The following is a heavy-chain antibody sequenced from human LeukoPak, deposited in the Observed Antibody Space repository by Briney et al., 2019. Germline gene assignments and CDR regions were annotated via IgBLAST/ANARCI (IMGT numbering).Heavy chain of an antibody. CDR3: ATDQLLWFGELVRDY. J-gene: IGHJ4*02. V-gene: IGHV3-7*01. D-gene: IGHD3-10*01. CDR2: VKQDGSEK. CDR1: GFTFSGYW. Sequence: PGGSLRLSCAASGFTFSGYWMSWVRQAPGKGLEWVANVKQDGSEKYYVDSVKGRFTISRDNAKNSLYLQMNSLRAEDTAVYYCATDQLLWFGELVRDYWGQGTLVTVSS.